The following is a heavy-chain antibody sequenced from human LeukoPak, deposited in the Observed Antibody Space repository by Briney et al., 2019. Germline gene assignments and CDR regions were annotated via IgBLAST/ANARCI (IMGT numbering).Heavy chain of an antibody. V-gene: IGHV1-69*13. J-gene: IGHJ4*02. CDR1: GGTFSSYA. CDR3: ARDQRGCSSTSCYYYFDY. D-gene: IGHD2-2*01. Sequence: ASVKVSCKASGGTFSSYAISWVRQAPGQGLEWMGGIIPIFGTANYAQKFQGRVTITADESTSTAYMELSSLRSEDTAVYYCARDQRGCSSTSCYYYFDYWGQGTLVTVSS. CDR2: IIPIFGTA.